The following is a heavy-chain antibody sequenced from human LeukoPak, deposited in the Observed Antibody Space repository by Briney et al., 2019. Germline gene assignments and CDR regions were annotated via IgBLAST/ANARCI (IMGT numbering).Heavy chain of an antibody. V-gene: IGHV3-23*05. D-gene: IGHD3-9*01. CDR3: AKNLYYDILTTWDY. Sequence: GGPLRLSCAASGFTFSSYAMSWVRQAPGKGLEWVSGVTNSGDITYYADSVKGRFTISRDNSKNTLYLQMNSLRADDTAVYYCAKNLYYDILTTWDYWGQGTLVTVSS. CDR2: VTNSGDIT. J-gene: IGHJ4*02. CDR1: GFTFSSYA.